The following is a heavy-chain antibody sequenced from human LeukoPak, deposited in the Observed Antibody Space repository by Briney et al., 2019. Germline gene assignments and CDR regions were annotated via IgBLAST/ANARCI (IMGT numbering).Heavy chain of an antibody. CDR2: IIPIFGTA. D-gene: IGHD3-10*01. CDR1: GYTFTSYA. Sequence: SVKVSCKASGYTFTSYAMHWVRQAPGQGLEWMGGIIPIFGTANYAQKFQGRVTITADESTSTAYMELSSLRSEDTAVYYCAMSGFGESQSWGQGTLVTVSS. CDR3: AMSGFGESQS. J-gene: IGHJ5*02. V-gene: IGHV1-69*13.